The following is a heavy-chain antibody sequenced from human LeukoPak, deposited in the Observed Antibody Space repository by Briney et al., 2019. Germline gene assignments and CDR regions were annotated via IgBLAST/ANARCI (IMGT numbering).Heavy chain of an antibody. Sequence: SETLSLTCAVSGDSINSYYWSWIRQPPGKGLEWIGYIYYSGTTNYNPSLKSRVTISVDTSKNQFSLMLNSVTAADTAMYYCARRGTGRWFDPWGQGTLVTVSS. CDR1: GDSINSYY. J-gene: IGHJ5*02. CDR2: IYYSGTT. D-gene: IGHD3-10*01. CDR3: ARRGTGRWFDP. V-gene: IGHV4-59*12.